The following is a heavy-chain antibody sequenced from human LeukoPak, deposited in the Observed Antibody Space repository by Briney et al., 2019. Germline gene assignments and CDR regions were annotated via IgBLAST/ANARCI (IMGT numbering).Heavy chain of an antibody. J-gene: IGHJ4*02. CDR3: AASGYSSGWYYY. D-gene: IGHD6-19*01. Sequence: GGSLRLSCAASGFTFSSYAMSWVRQAPGKGLEWVSAISGSGGSTYYADSVKGRFTISRDNSKNTLYLQMNSLRAEDTAVYYCAASGYSSGWYYYWGQGTLVTVSP. V-gene: IGHV3-23*01. CDR2: ISGSGGST. CDR1: GFTFSSYA.